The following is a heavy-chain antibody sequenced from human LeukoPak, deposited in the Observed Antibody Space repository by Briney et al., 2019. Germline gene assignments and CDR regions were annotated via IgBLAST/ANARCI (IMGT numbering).Heavy chain of an antibody. D-gene: IGHD4-17*01. CDR1: GFTFSDYY. J-gene: IGHJ6*02. CDR3: AREGYVNYGGKYYCGMDV. V-gene: IGHV3-11*01. CDR2: ISSGGTTI. Sequence: PGGSLRLSCAASGFTFSDYYMSWIRQAPGKGLEWVSYISSGGTTINYADSVKGRFTTSRDNAKNSLFLQMNSLRAEDTAVYYCAREGYVNYGGKYYCGMDVWGQGTTVTVS.